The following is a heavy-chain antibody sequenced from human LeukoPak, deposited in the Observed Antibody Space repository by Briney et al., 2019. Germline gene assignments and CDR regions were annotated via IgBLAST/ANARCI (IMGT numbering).Heavy chain of an antibody. CDR2: INWDGGST. Sequence: GGSLRLSCAASGFTFDDYGMSWARQAPGKGLEWVSGINWDGGSTGYADSVKGRFTISGDNAKNFLYLQMNSLRAEDTALYYCARTVSSAGWSDDAFDIWGQGTMVTVSS. V-gene: IGHV3-20*04. CDR1: GFTFDDYG. CDR3: ARTVSSAGWSDDAFDI. J-gene: IGHJ3*02. D-gene: IGHD6-19*01.